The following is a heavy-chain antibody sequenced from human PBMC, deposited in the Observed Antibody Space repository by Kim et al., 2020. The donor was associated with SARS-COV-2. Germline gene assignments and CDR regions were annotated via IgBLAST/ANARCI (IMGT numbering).Heavy chain of an antibody. Sequence: GGSLRLSCAASGFTFSSYSMNWVRQAPGKGLEWVSSISSSSSYIYYADSVKGRFTISRDNAKNSLYLQMNSLRAEDTAVYYCARGRTYGDYSTPLYYYYGMAVWGQGTTVTVSS. CDR2: ISSSSSYI. CDR1: GFTFSSYS. J-gene: IGHJ6*02. CDR3: ARGRTYGDYSTPLYYYYGMAV. V-gene: IGHV3-21*01. D-gene: IGHD4-17*01.